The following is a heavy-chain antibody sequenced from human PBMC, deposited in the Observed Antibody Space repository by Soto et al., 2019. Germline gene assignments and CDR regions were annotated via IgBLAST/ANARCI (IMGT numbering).Heavy chain of an antibody. Sequence: SETLSLTCTVSGVSISSYYLSLIRQPPGKGLEWIGYIYYSGSTNYNPSLKSRVTISVDTSKNQFSLKLSSVTAADTAVYYCARRYGYSFDYWGQGTLVTVSS. J-gene: IGHJ4*02. D-gene: IGHD5-18*01. V-gene: IGHV4-59*01. CDR2: IYYSGST. CDR1: GVSISSYY. CDR3: ARRYGYSFDY.